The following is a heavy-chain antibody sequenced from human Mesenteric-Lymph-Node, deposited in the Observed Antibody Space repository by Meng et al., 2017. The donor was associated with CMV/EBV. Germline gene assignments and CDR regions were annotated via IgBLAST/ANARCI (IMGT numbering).Heavy chain of an antibody. V-gene: IGHV3-48*03. D-gene: IGHD2/OR15-2a*01. CDR3: ASGETRCNSAFCHAFPLDS. Sequence: GESLKISCAASGFSFSNYEMNWVRQAPGKGLEWLSYIGGSGSPIYYADSVRGRFTISRDNAKNLLFLQMDSLRAEDTAVYFCASGETRCNSAFCHAFPLDSWGQGTLVTVSS. CDR2: IGGSGSPI. CDR1: GFSFSNYE. J-gene: IGHJ4*02.